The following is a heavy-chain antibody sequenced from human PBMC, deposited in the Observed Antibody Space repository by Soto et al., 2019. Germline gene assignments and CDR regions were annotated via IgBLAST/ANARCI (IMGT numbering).Heavy chain of an antibody. V-gene: IGHV1-69*04. D-gene: IGHD2-21*02. CDR1: GGTFSSYT. CDR3: ARDSEFALDCGGDCYSPLYYYGMDV. J-gene: IGHJ6*02. Sequence: ASVKVSCKASGGTFSSYTISWVRQAPGQGLEWMGRIIPILGIANYAQKFQGRVTITADKSTSTAYMELSSLRSEDTAVYYCARDSEFALDCGGDCYSPLYYYGMDVWGQGTTVTVS. CDR2: IIPILGIA.